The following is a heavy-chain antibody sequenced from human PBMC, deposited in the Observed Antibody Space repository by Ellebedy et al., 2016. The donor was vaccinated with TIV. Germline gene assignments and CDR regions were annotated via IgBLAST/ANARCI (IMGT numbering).Heavy chain of an antibody. CDR2: ISSSCLST. Sequence: PGGSLRLSCVASGFSFGTFAMSWVRQAPGKGLEWVSTISSSCLSTYYEDSVKGRFNISRDNSENTVHLHMVRLRDEDTATYYCAKNSVDFNVGFDRWGQGTRVVVSS. J-gene: IGHJ5*02. CDR3: AKNSVDFNVGFDR. D-gene: IGHD4-17*01. CDR1: GFSFGTFA. V-gene: IGHV3-23*02.